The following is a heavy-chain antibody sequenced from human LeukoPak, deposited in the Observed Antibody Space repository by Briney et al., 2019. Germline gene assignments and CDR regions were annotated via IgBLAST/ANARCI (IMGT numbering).Heavy chain of an antibody. J-gene: IGHJ6*02. D-gene: IGHD3-3*01. V-gene: IGHV3-23*01. CDR1: GFSFSSYA. CDR2: ISGSGDSN. CDR3: AKDLPSGYSIASYYYYGMDV. Sequence: GGSLRLSCAASGFSFSSYAMSWVRQAPGKRLEWVSAISGSGDSNLYADSVKGRFTISRDNSKNTLYLQMNSLRAEDTAVYYCAKDLPSGYSIASYYYYGMDVWGQGTTVTVSS.